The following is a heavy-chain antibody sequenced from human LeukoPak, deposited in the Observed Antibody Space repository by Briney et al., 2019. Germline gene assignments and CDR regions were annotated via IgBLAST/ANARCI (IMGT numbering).Heavy chain of an antibody. CDR2: IYYSGST. J-gene: IGHJ6*02. CDR1: GGSISSYY. D-gene: IGHD4-23*01. CDR3: ARSRISTVGRVYYYYGMDV. Sequence: PSETLSLTCTVSGGSISSYYWSWIRQPPGKGLEWIGYIYYSGSTNYNPSLKSRVTISVDTSKNQFSLKLSSVTAADTAVYYCARSRISTVGRVYYYYGMDVWGQGTTVTVSS. V-gene: IGHV4-59*01.